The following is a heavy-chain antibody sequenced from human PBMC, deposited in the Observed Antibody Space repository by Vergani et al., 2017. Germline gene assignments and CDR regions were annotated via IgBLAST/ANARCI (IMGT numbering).Heavy chain of an antibody. CDR1: GYSFTSYW. J-gene: IGHJ4*02. CDR2: IYPGDSDT. CDR3: ARRAGGRYFDWLPPPTYIDY. Sequence: EVQLVQSGAEVKKPGESLKISCKGSGYSFTSYWIGWVRQMPGKGLEWMGIIYPGDSDTRYSPSFQGQVTISADKSISTAYLQWSSLKASDTAMYYCARRAGGRYFDWLPPPTYIDYWGQGTLVTVSS. D-gene: IGHD3-9*01. V-gene: IGHV5-51*01.